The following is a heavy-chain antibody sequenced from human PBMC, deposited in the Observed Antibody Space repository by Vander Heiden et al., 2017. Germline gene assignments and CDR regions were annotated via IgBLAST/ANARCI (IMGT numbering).Heavy chain of an antibody. J-gene: IGHJ4*02. CDR3: TAAWMRNGVDY. Sequence: EVLLVESGGGLVNPVGSLRLSCAASGFTFSDAWMFWLRQAPGKGLEWVGRIKSKTDGGTTDYAAPVKGRFTILRDDSKNTVSLQMNSLKIEDTAVYYCTAAWMRNGVDYWGQGTLVTVSS. D-gene: IGHD5-12*01. CDR2: IKSKTDGGTT. CDR1: GFTFSDAW. V-gene: IGHV3-15*01.